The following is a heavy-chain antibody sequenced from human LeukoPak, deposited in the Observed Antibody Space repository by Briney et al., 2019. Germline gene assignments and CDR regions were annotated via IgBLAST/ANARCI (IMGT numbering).Heavy chain of an antibody. J-gene: IGHJ4*02. Sequence: SETLSLTCTVSGGSINSSSYYWGWIRQPPGKGLEWIGSIYYSGSTYYNPSLKSRVTISVDTSKNQFSLKLSSVTAADTAVYYCARIPSSNVLLWFGASAAPGYWGQGTLVTVSS. D-gene: IGHD3-10*01. CDR1: GGSINSSSYY. V-gene: IGHV4-39*07. CDR3: ARIPSSNVLLWFGASAAPGY. CDR2: IYYSGST.